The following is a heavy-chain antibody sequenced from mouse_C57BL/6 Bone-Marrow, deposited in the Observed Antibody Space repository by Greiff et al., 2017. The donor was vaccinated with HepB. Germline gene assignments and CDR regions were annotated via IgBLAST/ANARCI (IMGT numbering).Heavy chain of an antibody. CDR3: ARSGLYYYGSSSFDY. Sequence: QVQLKQSGAELMKPGASVKLSCKATGYTFTGYWIEWVKQRPGHGLEWIGEILPGSGSTNYNEKFKGKATFTADTSSNTAYMQLSSLTTEDSAIYYCARSGLYYYGSSSFDYWGQGTTLTVSS. D-gene: IGHD1-1*01. J-gene: IGHJ2*01. V-gene: IGHV1-9*01. CDR1: GYTFTGYW. CDR2: ILPGSGST.